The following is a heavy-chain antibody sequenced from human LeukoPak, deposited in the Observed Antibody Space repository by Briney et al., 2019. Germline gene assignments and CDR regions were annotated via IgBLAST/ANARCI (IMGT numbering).Heavy chain of an antibody. D-gene: IGHD3-22*01. CDR1: GYTFTGYY. J-gene: IGHJ1*01. Sequence: ASVKVSCKASGYTFTGYYMHWVRQAPGQGLEWMGWINPNSGGTNYAQKFQGRVTMTRDTSISTVYMELSSLRSDDTAVYYCARAGDYYDSSGYYYVHLQHWGQGTLVTVSS. V-gene: IGHV1-2*02. CDR3: ARAGDYYDSSGYYYVHLQH. CDR2: INPNSGGT.